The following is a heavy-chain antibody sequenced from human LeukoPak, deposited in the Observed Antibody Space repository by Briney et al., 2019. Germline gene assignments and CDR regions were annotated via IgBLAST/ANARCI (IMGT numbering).Heavy chain of an antibody. CDR1: GYTFTSCA. D-gene: IGHD4-11*01. Sequence: ASVKVSCKASGYTFTSCAMHWVRQAPGQRLEWMGWINAGNGNTKYSQKFQGRVTITRDTSASTAYMELSSLRSEDTAVYYCARSLTTAPLNWFDPWGQGTLVTVSS. CDR2: INAGNGNT. V-gene: IGHV1-3*01. J-gene: IGHJ5*02. CDR3: ARSLTTAPLNWFDP.